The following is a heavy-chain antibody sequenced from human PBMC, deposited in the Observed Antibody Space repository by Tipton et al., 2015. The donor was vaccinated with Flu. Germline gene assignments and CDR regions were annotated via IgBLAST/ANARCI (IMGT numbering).Heavy chain of an antibody. V-gene: IGHV3-53*04. CDR2: IYSSGST. CDR1: GFIVTSNY. CDR3: TRDGFHLGPGLD. Sequence: SLRLSCAASGFIVTSNYMTWVRQAPGKGLEWVAVIYSSGSTYYADSVKGRFTISRHNSNNTVYLQMNGLRVEDTAMYYCTRDGFHLGPGLDWGQGTLVTVSS. J-gene: IGHJ4*02. D-gene: IGHD1-14*01.